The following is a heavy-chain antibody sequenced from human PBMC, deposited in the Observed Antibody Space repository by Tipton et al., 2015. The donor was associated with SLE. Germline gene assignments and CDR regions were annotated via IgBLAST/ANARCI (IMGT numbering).Heavy chain of an antibody. CDR1: GFTFSGIW. J-gene: IGHJ6*02. CDR3: APWDFYYYGMDV. V-gene: IGHV3-21*01. Sequence: SLRFSCATSGFTFSGIWMSWVRQAPGKGLEWVSSISSSSSYIYYADSVKGRFTISRDNAKNSLYLQMNSLRAEDTAVYYCAPWDFYYYGMDVWGQGTTVTVSS. CDR2: ISSSSSYI.